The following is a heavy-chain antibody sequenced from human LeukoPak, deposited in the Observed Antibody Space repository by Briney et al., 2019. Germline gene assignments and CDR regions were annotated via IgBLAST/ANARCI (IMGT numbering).Heavy chain of an antibody. J-gene: IGHJ4*02. D-gene: IGHD3/OR15-3a*01. V-gene: IGHV4-39*01. Sequence: PSETLSLTCTVSGGSISSSSYYWGWIRQPPGKGLEWIGSTYYSGSTYYNPSLKSRVTISVDTSKNQFSLKLSSVTAADTAVYYCARQVRDWGWKTPYYFDYWGQGTLVTVSS. CDR3: ARQVRDWGWKTPYYFDY. CDR1: GGSISSSSYY. CDR2: TYYSGST.